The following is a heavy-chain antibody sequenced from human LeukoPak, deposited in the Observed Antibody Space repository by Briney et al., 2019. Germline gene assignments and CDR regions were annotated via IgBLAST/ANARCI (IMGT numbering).Heavy chain of an antibody. CDR2: INHSGST. Sequence: SETLSLTCAVYGGSFSGYYWSWIRQPPGKGLEWIGEINHSGSTNYNPSLKSRVTISVDSSKNQFSLKLSSVTAADTAVYYCARGSNSSSWSGNWFDPWGQGTLVTVSS. CDR1: GGSFSGYY. J-gene: IGHJ5*02. CDR3: ARGSNSSSWSGNWFDP. V-gene: IGHV4-34*01. D-gene: IGHD6-13*01.